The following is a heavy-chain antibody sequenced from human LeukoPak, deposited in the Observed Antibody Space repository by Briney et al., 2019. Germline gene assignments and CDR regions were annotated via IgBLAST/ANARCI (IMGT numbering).Heavy chain of an antibody. CDR1: GDSIGSGTSY. Sequence: PSETLSLTCTVSGDSIGSGTSYWAWIRQPPGKGLEWIATTYYSGITNDNPSLESRATISVDTSKNQLSLKLSSVTAADTAVYFCARDSFRAAGYYYYMDVWGNGTTVTVSS. D-gene: IGHD6-13*01. CDR2: TYYSGIT. CDR3: ARDSFRAAGYYYYMDV. V-gene: IGHV4-39*07. J-gene: IGHJ6*03.